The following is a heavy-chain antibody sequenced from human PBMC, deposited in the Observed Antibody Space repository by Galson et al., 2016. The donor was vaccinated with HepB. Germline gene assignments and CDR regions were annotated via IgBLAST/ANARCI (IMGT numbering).Heavy chain of an antibody. CDR3: ARQTSEGSFGY. D-gene: IGHD3-10*01. Sequence: QSGAEVKAPGESLKISCQGSGYRFHTHWIAWVRQMPGKGLEWMGMVFPNDASTRYSPSLQGQVTISADKSLSVVYLQWSSLRASDSAMYYCARQTSEGSFGYWGQGTLVSVSS. CDR2: VFPNDAST. V-gene: IGHV5-51*01. CDR1: GYRFHTHW. J-gene: IGHJ4*02.